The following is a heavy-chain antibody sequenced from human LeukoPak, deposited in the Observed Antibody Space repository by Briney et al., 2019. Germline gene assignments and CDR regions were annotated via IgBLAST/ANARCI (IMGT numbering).Heavy chain of an antibody. V-gene: IGHV3-21*01. Sequence: LVESGGGVVQPGRSLRLSCAASGFTFSSYSMNWVRQAPGKGLEWVSSISSSSSYIYYADSVKGRFTISRDNAKNSLYLQMNSLRAEDTAVYYCASLTYYDFWSGPNWFDPWGQGTLVTVSS. CDR3: ASLTYYDFWSGPNWFDP. CDR2: ISSSSSYI. CDR1: GFTFSSYS. D-gene: IGHD3-3*01. J-gene: IGHJ5*02.